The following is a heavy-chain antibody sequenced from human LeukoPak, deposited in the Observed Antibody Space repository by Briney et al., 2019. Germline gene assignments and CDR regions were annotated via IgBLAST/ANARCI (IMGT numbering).Heavy chain of an antibody. V-gene: IGHV3-33*01. CDR2: IWYDGSNK. D-gene: IGHD1-14*01. Sequence: GGSLRLSCAASGLTFSSYGMHWVRQAPGKGLEWGAVIWYDGSNKYYADSVKGRFTISRDNSKNTLYLQMNSLRAEDTAVYYCARSKWPGTTYYFDYWGQGTLVTVSS. CDR1: GLTFSSYG. CDR3: ARSKWPGTTYYFDY. J-gene: IGHJ4*02.